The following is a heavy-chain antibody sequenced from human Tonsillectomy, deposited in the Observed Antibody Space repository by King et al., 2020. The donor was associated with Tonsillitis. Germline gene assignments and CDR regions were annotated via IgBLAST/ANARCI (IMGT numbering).Heavy chain of an antibody. CDR2: ISSSSSYM. CDR3: ATSIVATDAYFDY. D-gene: IGHD5-12*01. V-gene: IGHV3-21*01. J-gene: IGHJ4*02. Sequence: QLVQSGGGLVKPGGSLRLSCAASGFTFITYSMNWVRQAPGKGLEWVSSISSSSSYMYYADSVKGRFTISRDNAKNSLYLQMNSLRAEDTAVYYCATSIVATDAYFDYWGQGTLVTVSS. CDR1: GFTFITYS.